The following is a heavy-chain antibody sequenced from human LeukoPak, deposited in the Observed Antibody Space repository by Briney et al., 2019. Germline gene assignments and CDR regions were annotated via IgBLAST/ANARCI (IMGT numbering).Heavy chain of an antibody. CDR3: ARDHDYGDLGGWFDP. Sequence: GGSLRLSCAASGFTFDDYAMHWVRQAPGKGLEWVSGISWNSGSIGYADSVKGRFTISRDNAKNSLYLQMNSLRAEDTAVYYCARDHDYGDLGGWFDPWGQGTLVTVSS. CDR1: GFTFDDYA. V-gene: IGHV3-9*01. D-gene: IGHD4-17*01. CDR2: ISWNSGSI. J-gene: IGHJ5*02.